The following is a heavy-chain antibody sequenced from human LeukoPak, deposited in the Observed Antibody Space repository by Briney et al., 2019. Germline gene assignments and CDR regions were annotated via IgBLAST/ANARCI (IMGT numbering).Heavy chain of an antibody. CDR1: GFTFSSYSMN. J-gene: IGHJ4*02. CDR2: IYYSGST. D-gene: IGHD3-22*01. Sequence: GSLRLSCAASGFTFSSYSMNWVRQPPGKGLEWIGSIYYSGSTYYNPSLKSRVTISVDTSKNQFSLELSSVTAADTAVYYCARHSSLGSGYYYWGQGTLVTVSS. CDR3: ARHSSLGSGYYY. V-gene: IGHV4-39*01.